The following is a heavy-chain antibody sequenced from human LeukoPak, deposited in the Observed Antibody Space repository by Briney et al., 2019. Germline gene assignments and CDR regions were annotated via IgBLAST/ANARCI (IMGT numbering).Heavy chain of an antibody. V-gene: IGHV4-34*01. J-gene: IGHJ5*02. CDR1: GGSFSGYY. CDR3: AREKPNWFDP. CDR2: INHSGSA. Sequence: SETLSLTCAVSGGSFSGYYWTWIRQPPGKGLEWIGEINHSGSANYNPSLKSRVTISLDTSKNQFSLKLSSVTAADTAVYYCAREKPNWFDPWGQGTLVTVSS.